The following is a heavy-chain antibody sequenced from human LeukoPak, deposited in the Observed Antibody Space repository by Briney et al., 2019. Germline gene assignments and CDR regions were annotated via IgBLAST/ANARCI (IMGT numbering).Heavy chain of an antibody. CDR2: IYTSGST. J-gene: IGHJ6*03. Sequence: SQTLSLTCTVSGGSISSGSYYWSWIRQPAGKGLEWIGRIYTSGSTNYNPSLKSRVTISVDTSKNQFSLKLSSVTAADTAVYYCARDGVTFYYYYMDVWGKGTTVTVSS. CDR1: GGSISSGSYY. V-gene: IGHV4-61*02. D-gene: IGHD3-3*01. CDR3: ARDGVTFYYYYMDV.